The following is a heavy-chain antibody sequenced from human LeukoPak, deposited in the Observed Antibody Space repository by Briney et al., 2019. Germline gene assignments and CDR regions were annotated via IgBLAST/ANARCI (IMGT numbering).Heavy chain of an antibody. CDR2: ISDDATYT. CDR1: GFTFSSYT. CDR3: ARGTAVTALSGF. J-gene: IGHJ4*02. D-gene: IGHD4-17*01. V-gene: IGHV3-30*09. Sequence: GGSLRLSCAASGFTFSSYTMHWVRQAPGKGLEWVAAISDDATYTYYSVSVKGRFAISRDNSKKTLSLQMNNPTTDDTAVYYCARGTAVTALSGFWGQGTLVTVSS.